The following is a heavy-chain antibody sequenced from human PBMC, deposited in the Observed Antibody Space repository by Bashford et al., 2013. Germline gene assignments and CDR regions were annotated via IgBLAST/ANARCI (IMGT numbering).Heavy chain of an antibody. CDR1: GGSISSSSYY. J-gene: IGHJ4*02. CDR2: IYYSGST. V-gene: IGHV4-39*01. Sequence: SETLSLTCTVSGGSISSSSYYWGWIRQPPGKGLEWIGSIYYSGSTYYNPSLKSRVTISVDTSKNQFSLKLSSVTAADTAVYYCARHDLYYGSGPNWGQGTLVTVSS. CDR3: ARHDLYYGSGPN. D-gene: IGHD3-10*01.